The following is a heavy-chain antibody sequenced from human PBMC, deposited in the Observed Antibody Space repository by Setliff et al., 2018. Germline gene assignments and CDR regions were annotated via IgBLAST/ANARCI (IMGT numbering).Heavy chain of an antibody. CDR3: AISRYDFWSGYYFDY. CDR2: INTYTGNP. D-gene: IGHD3-3*01. CDR1: GYTFTTYT. V-gene: IGHV7-4-1*02. Sequence: GASVKVSCKASGYTFTTYTMNWVRRAPGQGLEWMGWINTYTGNPTYAQGFTGRFVFSLDTSVSTAYLQISSLKAEDTAVYYCAISRYDFWSGYYFDYWGQGTLVTVSS. J-gene: IGHJ4*02.